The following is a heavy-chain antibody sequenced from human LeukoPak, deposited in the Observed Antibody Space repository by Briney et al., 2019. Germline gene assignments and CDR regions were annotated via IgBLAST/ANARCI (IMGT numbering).Heavy chain of an antibody. D-gene: IGHD3-9*01. CDR2: ISYDGSNK. J-gene: IGHJ4*02. CDR1: GFTFSSYA. V-gene: IGHV3-30*04. CDR3: ARDQYFDWLPRGYFDY. Sequence: PGGSLRLSCAASGFTFSSYAMHWVRQAPGKGLEWVAVISYDGSNKYYADSVKGRFTISRDNSKNTLYLQMNSLRAEDTAVYYCARDQYFDWLPRGYFDYWGQGTLVTVSS.